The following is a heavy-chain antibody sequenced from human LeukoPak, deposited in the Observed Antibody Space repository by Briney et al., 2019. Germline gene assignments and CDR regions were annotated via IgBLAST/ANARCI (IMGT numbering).Heavy chain of an antibody. CDR2: INPNSGGT. V-gene: IGHV1-2*02. J-gene: IGHJ4*02. Sequence: ASVKVSCKASGYTFTGYYMHWVRQAPGQGLEWMGWINPNSGGTNYAQKFQGRVTMTRNTSISTAYMELSSLRSDDTAVYYCARDDGSSWSRSPFDYWGQGTLVTVSS. D-gene: IGHD6-13*01. CDR3: ARDDGSSWSRSPFDY. CDR1: GYTFTGYY.